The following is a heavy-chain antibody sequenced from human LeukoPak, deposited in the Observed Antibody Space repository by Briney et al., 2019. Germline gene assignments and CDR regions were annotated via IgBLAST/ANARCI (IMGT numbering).Heavy chain of an antibody. V-gene: IGHV1-3*01. J-gene: IGHJ4*02. CDR1: GYTFTNYA. CDR3: AREYILAPYYFDY. CDR2: INAGNGNT. D-gene: IGHD3-3*02. Sequence: GASVKVSCKASGYTFTNYAMHWVSQAPGQRLEWMGWINAGNGNTKYSQKFQGRVTITRDTSASTAYMELSSLRSEDTAMFYCAREYILAPYYFDYWGQGTLVTVSS.